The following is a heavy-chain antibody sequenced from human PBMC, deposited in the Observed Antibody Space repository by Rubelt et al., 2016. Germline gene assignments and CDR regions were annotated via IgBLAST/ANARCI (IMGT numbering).Heavy chain of an antibody. CDR3: ARCIGGTGLS. CDR1: GGSISSGGYY. Sequence: QVQLQESGPGLVKPSQTLSLTCTVSGGSISSGGYYWSWIRQHTGKGLAWIGYIYYSGRTYYNPSRKSRVTISGDTSKSQVSLKLSSVTAADTAGYYCARCIGGTGLSWGQGTLVTVSS. D-gene: IGHD5-12*01. CDR2: IYYSGRT. J-gene: IGHJ4*02. V-gene: IGHV4-31*03.